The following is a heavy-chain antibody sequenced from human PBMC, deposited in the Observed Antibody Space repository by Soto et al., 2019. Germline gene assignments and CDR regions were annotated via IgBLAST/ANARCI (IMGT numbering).Heavy chain of an antibody. J-gene: IGHJ4*02. CDR1: CGTISDLGCY. CDR3: ARDSGYSYGPIDY. D-gene: IGHD5-18*01. CDR2: IYYSGST. V-gene: IGHV4-30-4*08. Sequence: TLPLTCSVVCGTISDLGCYWSWNRQPPGKGLEWIGYIYYSGSTYYNPSLKSRVTISVDTSKNQFSLKLSSVTAADTAVYYCARDSGYSYGPIDYWGQGTLVTVSS.